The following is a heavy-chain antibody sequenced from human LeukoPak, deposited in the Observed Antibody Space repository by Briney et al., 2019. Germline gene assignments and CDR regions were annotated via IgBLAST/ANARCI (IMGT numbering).Heavy chain of an antibody. CDR3: ARDGYCSGGTCPDLDY. D-gene: IGHD2-15*01. Sequence: SVKVSCKASGYSFTGYYMHWVRPAPGQGLAWMGWINANSGGTQYAQKFQGRFTMTRDTSISTAYMELTRLRSDDTAVYYCARDGYCSGGTCPDLDYWGQGTLVTVSS. V-gene: IGHV1-2*02. CDR1: GYSFTGYY. J-gene: IGHJ4*02. CDR2: INANSGGT.